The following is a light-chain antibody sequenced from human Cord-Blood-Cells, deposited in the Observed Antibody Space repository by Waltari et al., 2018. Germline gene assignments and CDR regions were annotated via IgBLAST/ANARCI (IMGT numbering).Light chain of an antibody. CDR2: AAS. J-gene: IGKJ1*01. CDR3: RQYDSYPRS. CDR1: QGISSY. V-gene: IGKV1-8*01. Sequence: AIRMTPSPSSFSASTGDRVTITCRASQGISSYLAWYQQKPGKVPKLLIYAASTLQSGVPSRFSGIRSVTDYTLTNSCLQAEDVATYCWRQYDSYPRSVGQWTKGEFK.